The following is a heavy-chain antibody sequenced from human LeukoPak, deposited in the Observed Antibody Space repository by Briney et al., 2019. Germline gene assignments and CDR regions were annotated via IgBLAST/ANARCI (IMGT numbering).Heavy chain of an antibody. D-gene: IGHD7-27*01. CDR2: ISYDGYSE. J-gene: IGHJ4*02. Sequence: PGGSLRLSCAASGFTFRSYAMHWVRQAPGKGLEWVAVISYDGYSEYYADSVKGRFTISRDNAKRSLFLQMNSLRVEDTAVYYFERTMWGFDYWGQGTLVTVSS. CDR1: GFTFRSYA. V-gene: IGHV3-30-3*01. CDR3: ERTMWGFDY.